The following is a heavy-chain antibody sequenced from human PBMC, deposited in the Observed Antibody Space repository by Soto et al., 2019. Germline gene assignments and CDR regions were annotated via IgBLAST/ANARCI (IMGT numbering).Heavy chain of an antibody. CDR3: ARGPGSWYYYYMAV. V-gene: IGHV1-8*01. J-gene: IGHJ6*03. D-gene: IGHD6-13*01. CDR1: GYTFTSYD. CDR2: MNPNSGNT. Sequence: QVQLVQSGAEVKKPGASVKVSCKASGYTFTSYDINWVRQATGQGLEWMGWMNPNSGNTGYAQKFQGRVTMTRNASTSTAYMELSSLRSEDTAVYYCARGPGSWYYYYMAVWGKGTTVTVSS.